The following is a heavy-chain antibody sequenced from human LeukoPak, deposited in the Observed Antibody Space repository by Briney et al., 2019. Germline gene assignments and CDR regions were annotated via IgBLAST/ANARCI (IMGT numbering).Heavy chain of an antibody. CDR1: GCIGSTDY. Sequence: TGGSRRLSCAGSGCIGSTDYMSWVRQARGNGLEWVSVIYRAGSTYYPDSVKGRFTVSRDNSKNTLYLQMNSLRAEDTAVYYCAKDRGSIAPGGSDYWGQRTLVTVSS. D-gene: IGHD6-13*01. J-gene: IGHJ4*02. V-gene: IGHV3-53*01. CDR2: IYRAGST. CDR3: AKDRGSIAPGGSDY.